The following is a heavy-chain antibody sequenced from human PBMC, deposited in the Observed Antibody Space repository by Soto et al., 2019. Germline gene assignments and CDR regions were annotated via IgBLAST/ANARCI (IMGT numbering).Heavy chain of an antibody. CDR3: AREVQGFDTRTAASRWFDT. CDR2: INPNSGAT. Sequence: QVHLVQSGDELQRPGASVKVSCKASGYSFIGHYIHWVRQAPGQGLEWIGWINPNSGATNYAPKSRGRVTVTRDTSLSTAYVEVTRLRADDTAVYFCAREVQGFDTRTAASRWFDTWGQGTLISVS. D-gene: IGHD2-15*01. CDR1: GYSFIGHY. J-gene: IGHJ5*02. V-gene: IGHV1-2*02.